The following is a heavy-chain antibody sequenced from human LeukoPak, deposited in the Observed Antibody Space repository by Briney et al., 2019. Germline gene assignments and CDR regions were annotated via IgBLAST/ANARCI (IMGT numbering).Heavy chain of an antibody. J-gene: IGHJ3*02. V-gene: IGHV3-53*01. Sequence: QSGGSLRLSCAASGFTVSSNYMSWVRQAPGKGLEWVSVIYSGGSTYYADSVKGRFTISRDNSKNTLYLQMNSLRAEDTAVYYCARDITMVRGANDAFDIWGQGTMVTVSS. CDR2: IYSGGST. CDR1: GFTVSSNY. CDR3: ARDITMVRGANDAFDI. D-gene: IGHD3-10*01.